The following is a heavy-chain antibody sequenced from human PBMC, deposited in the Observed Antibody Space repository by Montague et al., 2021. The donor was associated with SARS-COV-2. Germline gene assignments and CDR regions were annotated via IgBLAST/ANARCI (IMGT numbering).Heavy chain of an antibody. CDR3: ARVSRQITCGGVIPVFDY. J-gene: IGHJ4*02. Sequence: SLRLSCAASGFTFSSYSMNWVRQAPGKGLEWVAYISSSSSTIYYADSVKGRFTISRDNAKNSLYVQMNSLRAKDTAVYYCARVSRQITCGGVIPVFDYWGQGTLVTVSS. CDR1: GFTFSSYS. CDR2: ISSSSSTI. D-gene: IGHD3-16*02. V-gene: IGHV3-48*04.